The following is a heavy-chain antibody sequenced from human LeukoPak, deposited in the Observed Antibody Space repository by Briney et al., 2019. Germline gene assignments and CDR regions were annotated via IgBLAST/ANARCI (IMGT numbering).Heavy chain of an antibody. D-gene: IGHD5-12*01. V-gene: IGHV3-23*01. CDR1: GFTLSDLA. CDR2: ISGGGADT. CDR3: AKGDTGLVRRYYFDL. J-gene: IGHJ4*02. Sequence: PGGSLRLSCAACGFTLSDLAMTWGRQAPGKGLEWVAIISGGGADTYYADAVKGRFTISRYNSRNTLFLQMHSLRAEDTAVFYCAKGDTGLVRRYYFDLRGQGTLVTVSS.